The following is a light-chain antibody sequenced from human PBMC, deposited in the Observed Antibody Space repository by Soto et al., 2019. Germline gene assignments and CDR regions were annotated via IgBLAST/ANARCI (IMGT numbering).Light chain of an antibody. J-gene: IGKJ2*01. V-gene: IGKV3-20*01. CDR2: GAS. Sequence: EIVLTQSPGTLSLSPGERATLSCRASQSVSSSYLVWYQQKPGQAPRLLISGASSRATGIPDRFSGSGSGTYFTLTISRLEPEDFAVYYCQQHPSSPHRYTFGQGTKLEIK. CDR1: QSVSSSY. CDR3: QQHPSSPHRYT.